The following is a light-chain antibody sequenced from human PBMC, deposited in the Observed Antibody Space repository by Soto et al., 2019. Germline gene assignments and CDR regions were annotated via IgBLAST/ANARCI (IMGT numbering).Light chain of an antibody. CDR2: EHN. CDR3: QSYDSSLSGYV. J-gene: IGLJ1*01. V-gene: IGLV1-40*01. Sequence: QSVLTQPPAVSEAPGQRFTISCTGSSSNIGAGYEAHWYQQVPGTAPKLLIYEHNNRPSGVPDRFSGSKSGTSASLAITGLQAEDEAEYYCQSYDSSLSGYVFVTGTKLTVL. CDR1: SSNIGAGYE.